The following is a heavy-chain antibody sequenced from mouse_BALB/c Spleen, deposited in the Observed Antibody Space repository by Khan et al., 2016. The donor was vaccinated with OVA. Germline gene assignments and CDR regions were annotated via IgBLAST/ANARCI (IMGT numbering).Heavy chain of an antibody. CDR2: INPSTDYT. V-gene: IGHV1-7*01. J-gene: IGHJ3*01. CDR3: VNHGSSSAWFTY. CDR1: GYTFTSYW. D-gene: IGHD1-1*01. Sequence: QVQLKQSGAELAKPGASVKMSCKASGYTFTSYWMHWVKQRPGQGLEWIGYINPSTDYTEYNQKFKDKATLTVDKSSNTAYMQLTSLTSEDSAVYYCVNHGSSSAWFTYWGQGTLVTVSA.